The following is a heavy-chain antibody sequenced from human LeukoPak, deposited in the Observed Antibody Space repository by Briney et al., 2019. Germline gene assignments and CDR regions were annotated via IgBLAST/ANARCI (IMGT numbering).Heavy chain of an antibody. J-gene: IGHJ4*02. D-gene: IGHD5-12*01. Sequence: ASVKVSCKASGGTFSSYAISWVRQAPGQGLEWMGRIIPILGIANYAQKFQGRVTITADKSTSIAYMELSSLRSEDTAMYYCAREYSGYEWACDYWGQGTLVTVSS. CDR2: IIPILGIA. CDR1: GGTFSSYA. CDR3: AREYSGYEWACDY. V-gene: IGHV1-69*04.